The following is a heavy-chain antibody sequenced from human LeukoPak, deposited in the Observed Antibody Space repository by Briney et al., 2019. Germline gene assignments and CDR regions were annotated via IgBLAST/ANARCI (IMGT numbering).Heavy chain of an antibody. Sequence: GGSLRHSCAASGFTFSSYGMHWVRPAPGKGLEWVAAIWSDGSNEYYADSVKGRFTISRDNSKNTLSLKMNSLRAEDTAVYYCARVRGCTTWVFDYWGQGTLVTASS. CDR2: IWSDGSNE. J-gene: IGHJ4*02. CDR1: GFTFSSYG. CDR3: ARVRGCTTWVFDY. D-gene: IGHD1-1*01. V-gene: IGHV3-33*01.